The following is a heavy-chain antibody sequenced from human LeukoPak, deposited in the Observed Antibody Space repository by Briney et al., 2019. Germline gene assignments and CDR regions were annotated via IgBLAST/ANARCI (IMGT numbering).Heavy chain of an antibody. Sequence: PGGSLRLSCAASGFTISSYWMTWVRQAPGKGLEWVANIKQDGSEKYYVDSVKGRFTISRDNANNSLFLQMNSLRAEDTAVYYCASAVTADTFEYWGQGTLVTVSS. J-gene: IGHJ4*02. CDR3: ASAVTADTFEY. D-gene: IGHD2-21*02. CDR1: GFTISSYW. V-gene: IGHV3-7*02. CDR2: IKQDGSEK.